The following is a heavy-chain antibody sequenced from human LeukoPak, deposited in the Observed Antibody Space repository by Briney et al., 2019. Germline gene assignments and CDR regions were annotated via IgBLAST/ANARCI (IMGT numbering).Heavy chain of an antibody. CDR2: IGSDGGST. V-gene: IGHV3-74*03. Sequence: GGSLRLSCTASGFTFSGYWMNWVRQAPGKGLVWVSRIGSDGGSTTYADSVKGRFTISRDNAKNTLYLQMNSLRAEDTAVYYCAKARSSTVTTSFDYWGQGTLVTVSS. D-gene: IGHD4-17*01. CDR1: GFTFSGYW. CDR3: AKARSSTVTTSFDY. J-gene: IGHJ4*02.